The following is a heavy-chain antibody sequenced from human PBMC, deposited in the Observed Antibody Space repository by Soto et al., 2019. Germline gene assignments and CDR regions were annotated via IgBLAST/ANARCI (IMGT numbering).Heavy chain of an antibody. D-gene: IGHD5-18*01. CDR2: VISASGSV. Sequence: QVQVVQSGAEVKKPGSSVKISCKASGRIFSSFPTSWVRQVPGQGLEWMGGVISASGSVTYAPKFQGRVTITAVNSAGIGYMELTSLTSEDTAIYYCARVGSREAYNYVLDHWGPGTMVNVSS. V-gene: IGHV1-69*06. CDR3: ARVGSREAYNYVLDH. CDR1: GRIFSSFP. J-gene: IGHJ1*01.